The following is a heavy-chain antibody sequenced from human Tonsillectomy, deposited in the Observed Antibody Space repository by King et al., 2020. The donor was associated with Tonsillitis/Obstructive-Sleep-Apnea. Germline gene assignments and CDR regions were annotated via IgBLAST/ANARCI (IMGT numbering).Heavy chain of an antibody. CDR1: GFTVSSNY. CDR3: ARGVPVARYFDY. D-gene: IGHD5-12*01. Sequence: VQLVESGGGLVQPGGSLRLSCAASGFTVSSNYMSWVRQAPGKGLEWVSVIYSGGSTYYADSVKVRFTISRDNSKNTLYLQMNSLRAEDTAVYYCARGVPVARYFDYWGQGTLVTVSS. V-gene: IGHV3-66*01. J-gene: IGHJ4*02. CDR2: IYSGGST.